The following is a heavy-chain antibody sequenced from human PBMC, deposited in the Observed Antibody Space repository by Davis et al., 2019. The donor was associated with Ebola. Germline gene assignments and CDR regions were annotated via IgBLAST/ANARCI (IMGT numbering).Heavy chain of an antibody. J-gene: IGHJ4*02. Sequence: GESLKISCAASGFTFSGSAMHWVRQAPGKGLEWVGRIRSKANSYATAYAASVKGRFTISRDDSKNTAYLQMNSLKTEDTAVYYCTSSASTEDFDYWGQGNLVTVSS. V-gene: IGHV3-73*01. CDR2: IRSKANSYAT. CDR3: TSSASTEDFDY. D-gene: IGHD4-17*01. CDR1: GFTFSGSA.